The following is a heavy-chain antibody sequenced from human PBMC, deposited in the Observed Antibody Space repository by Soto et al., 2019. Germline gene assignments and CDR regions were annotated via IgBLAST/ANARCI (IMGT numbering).Heavy chain of an antibody. Sequence: EVQLVESGGGLIQPGGSLRLSCAASGFTFSYYAMHWVRQAPGKGLEWLSYITSSGDRTKYADSVKGRFTISRDNAKNSLYLQMTSLSAEDTGLYYCARDIFDNWGQGTLVTVSS. V-gene: IGHV3-48*03. CDR1: GFTFSYYA. CDR3: ARDIFDN. J-gene: IGHJ4*02. CDR2: ITSSGDRT.